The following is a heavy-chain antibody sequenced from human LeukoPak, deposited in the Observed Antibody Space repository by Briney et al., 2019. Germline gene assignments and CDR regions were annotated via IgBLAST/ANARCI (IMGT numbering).Heavy chain of an antibody. CDR1: GYTFTSYY. CDR2: INPSGGST. J-gene: IGHJ6*03. CDR3: ARDRITGTSIMDV. V-gene: IGHV1-46*03. Sequence: GASMKVSCKASGYTFTSYYMHWVRQAPGQGLEWMGIINPSGGSTSYAQKFQGRVTMTRDTSTSTVYMELSSLRSEDTAVYYCARDRITGTSIMDVWGKGTTVTVSS. D-gene: IGHD1-7*01.